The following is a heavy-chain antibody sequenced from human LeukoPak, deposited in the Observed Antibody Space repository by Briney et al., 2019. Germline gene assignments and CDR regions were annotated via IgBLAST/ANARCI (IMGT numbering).Heavy chain of an antibody. J-gene: IGHJ4*02. CDR3: VRGVTIYDSSGYSDY. D-gene: IGHD3-22*01. Sequence: GRSLRLSCAASGFSFSVCAMHWVRQAPGKGLEWVATISYDGNNKHYTDSVEGRFTISRDNSKNTLYLQMNTLRVEDTAMYYCVRGVTIYDSSGYSDYWGQGTLVTVSS. CDR1: GFSFSVCA. V-gene: IGHV3-30-3*01. CDR2: ISYDGNNK.